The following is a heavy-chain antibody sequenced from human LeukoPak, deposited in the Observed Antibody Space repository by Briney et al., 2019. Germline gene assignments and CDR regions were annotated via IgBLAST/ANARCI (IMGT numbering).Heavy chain of an antibody. CDR3: AREEPYSGGWGPSC. D-gene: IGHD6-19*01. CDR1: GGSISSGDYY. V-gene: IGHV4-30-4*02. J-gene: IGHJ4*02. CDR2: IYYSGST. Sequence: PSETLSLTCTVSGGSISSGDYYWSWIRQPPGKGLEWIGYIYYSGSTYYNRSLKSRVTISVDTSKKQISLKLRSVTAADTAVYYCAREEPYSGGWGPSCWGQGTLVTVSS.